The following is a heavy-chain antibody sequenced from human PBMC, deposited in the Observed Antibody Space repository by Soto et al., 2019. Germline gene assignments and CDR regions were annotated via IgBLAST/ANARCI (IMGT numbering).Heavy chain of an antibody. CDR1: GFTFDDYA. V-gene: IGHV3-9*01. CDR2: ISWNSGSI. Sequence: GGSLRLSCAASGFTFDDYAMHWVRQAPGKGLEWVSGISWNSGSIGYADSVKGRFTISRDNAKNSLYLQMNSLRAEDTALYYCAKDIRAGRGYSYDYWGQGTLVT. CDR3: AKDIRAGRGYSYDY. J-gene: IGHJ4*02. D-gene: IGHD5-18*01.